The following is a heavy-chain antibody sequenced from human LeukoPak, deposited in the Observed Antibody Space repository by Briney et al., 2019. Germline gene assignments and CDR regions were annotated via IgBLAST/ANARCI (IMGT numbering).Heavy chain of an antibody. V-gene: IGHV1-69*13. Sequence: SVKVSCKASGYTFTSYGISWVRQAPGQGLEWMGGIIPIFGTANYAQKFQGRVTITADESTSTAYMELSSLRSEDTAVYYCARDRLGYEGYFDYWGQGTLVTVSS. D-gene: IGHD3-3*01. CDR2: IIPIFGTA. J-gene: IGHJ4*02. CDR3: ARDRLGYEGYFDY. CDR1: GYTFTSYG.